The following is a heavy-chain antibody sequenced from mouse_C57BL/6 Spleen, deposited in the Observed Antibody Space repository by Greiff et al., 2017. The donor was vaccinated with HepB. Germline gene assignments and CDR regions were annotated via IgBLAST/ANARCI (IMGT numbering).Heavy chain of an antibody. V-gene: IGHV1-82*01. CDR2: IYPGDGDT. CDR3: ARLAHYFDY. Sequence: QVQLQQSGPELVKPGASVKISCKASGYAFSSSWMNWVKQRPGKGLEWIGRIYPGDGDTNYNGKFKGKATLTADKSSSTAYMQLSSLTSADSAVYFCARLAHYFDYWGQGTTLTVSS. J-gene: IGHJ2*01. CDR1: GYAFSSSW.